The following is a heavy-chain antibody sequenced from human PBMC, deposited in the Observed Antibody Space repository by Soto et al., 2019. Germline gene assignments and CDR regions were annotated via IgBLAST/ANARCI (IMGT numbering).Heavy chain of an antibody. Sequence: SETLSLTCTVSGGSISSYYWSWIRQPPGKGLEWIGYIYYSGSTNYNPSLKSRVTISVDTSKNQFSLKLSSVTAADTAVYYCARAEITMVRGVISSYGMDVWGQGTTVTVSS. CDR1: GGSISSYY. J-gene: IGHJ6*02. V-gene: IGHV4-59*01. CDR2: IYYSGST. CDR3: ARAEITMVRGVISSYGMDV. D-gene: IGHD3-10*01.